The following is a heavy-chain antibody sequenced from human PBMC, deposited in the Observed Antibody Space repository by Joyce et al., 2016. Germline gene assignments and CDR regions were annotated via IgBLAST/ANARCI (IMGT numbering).Heavy chain of an antibody. V-gene: IGHV4-34*01. CDR3: ARGRGYTTSVRRRGMDV. D-gene: IGHD6-13*01. Sequence: QVQLQQWGAGLLKPSETLSITCAVYGGSFSGYYWTFIRQPPGKGLEWIGESNGGGNTNYQPSLKSRVTILLDTSKNQFSLKLTSVTAADTAVYYCARGRGYTTSVRRRGMDVWGQGTTVTVSS. CDR2: SNGGGNT. J-gene: IGHJ6*02. CDR1: GGSFSGYY.